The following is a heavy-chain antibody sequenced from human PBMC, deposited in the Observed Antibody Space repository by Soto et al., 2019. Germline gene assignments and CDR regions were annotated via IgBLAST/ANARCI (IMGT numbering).Heavy chain of an antibody. V-gene: IGHV2-70*01. Sequence: GSGPTLVNPTHTLTLTCTFSGFSLGTTGMCVSWIRQPPGKALEWLALIDWADDKYYSTSLNTRLTISKDTSKNQVVLTMTNVDPVDTATYFCSRAVGGCKPVYNGYWGQGTLVTVSS. CDR2: IDWADDK. CDR3: SRAVGGCKPVYNGY. J-gene: IGHJ4*02. CDR1: GFSLGTTGMC. D-gene: IGHD5-12*01.